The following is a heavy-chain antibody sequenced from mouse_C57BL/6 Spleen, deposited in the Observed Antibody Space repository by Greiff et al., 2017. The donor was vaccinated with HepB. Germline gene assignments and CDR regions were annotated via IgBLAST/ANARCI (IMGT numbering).Heavy chain of an antibody. CDR1: GFSFNTYA. CDR2: IRSKSNNYAT. J-gene: IGHJ4*01. V-gene: IGHV10-1*01. D-gene: IGHD1-1*01. Sequence: EVQVVESGGGLVQPKGSLKLSCAASGFSFNTYAMNWVRQAPGKGLEWVARIRSKSNNYATYYADSVKDRFTISRDDSESMLYLQMNNLKTEDTAMYYCVVLRGSRYYYAMDYWGQGTSVTVSS. CDR3: VVLRGSRYYYAMDY.